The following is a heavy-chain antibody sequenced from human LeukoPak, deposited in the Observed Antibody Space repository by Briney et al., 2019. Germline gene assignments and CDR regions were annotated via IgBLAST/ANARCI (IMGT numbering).Heavy chain of an antibody. V-gene: IGHV3-7*01. CDR1: GFTFSRHA. CDR3: AREIGRYDSSGYYWSWFDP. CDR2: IKQDGSEK. J-gene: IGHJ5*02. Sequence: GGSLRLSCSASGFTFSRHAMSWVRQAPGKGLEWVANIKQDGSEKYYVDSVKGRFTISRDNAKNSLYLQMNSLRAEDTAVYYCAREIGRYDSSGYYWSWFDPWGQGTLVTVSS. D-gene: IGHD3-22*01.